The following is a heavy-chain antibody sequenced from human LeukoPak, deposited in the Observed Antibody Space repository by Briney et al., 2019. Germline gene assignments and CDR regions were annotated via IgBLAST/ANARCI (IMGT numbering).Heavy chain of an antibody. D-gene: IGHD3-22*01. Sequence: SETLSLTCTVSGGSISSSSYYWGWIRQPPGKGLEWIGSIYHSGSTYYNPSLKSRVTISVDTSKNQFSLKLSSVTAADTAVYYCARANYYDSSGYSRGAFDIWGQGTMVTVSS. CDR2: IYHSGST. J-gene: IGHJ3*02. V-gene: IGHV4-39*07. CDR3: ARANYYDSSGYSRGAFDI. CDR1: GGSISSSSYY.